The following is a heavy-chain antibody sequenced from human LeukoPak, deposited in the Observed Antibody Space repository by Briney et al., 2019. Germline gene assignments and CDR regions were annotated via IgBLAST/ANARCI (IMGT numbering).Heavy chain of an antibody. CDR2: IIPIFGTA. CDR1: GGTFSSYA. D-gene: IGHD3-22*01. V-gene: IGHV1-69*13. J-gene: IGHJ4*02. Sequence: SVKVSCKASGGTFSSYAVSWVRQAPGQGLEWMGGIIPIFGTANYAQKFQRRVTITADESTSTAYMELSSLRSEDTAVYYCARGGYDTHFDYWGQGTLVTVSS. CDR3: ARGGYDTHFDY.